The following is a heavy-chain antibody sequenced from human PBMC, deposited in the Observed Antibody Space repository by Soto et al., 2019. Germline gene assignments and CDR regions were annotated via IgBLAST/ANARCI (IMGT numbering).Heavy chain of an antibody. Sequence: PGESLKISCTGSGYSFTTYCISWVLQMPGKGLDWMGRIDPSDSYTNYSPSFQGHVTISADKSISTAYLQWSSLKASDTAMYYCARYYDSSGWFDIWGQGTMVTVSS. D-gene: IGHD3-22*01. V-gene: IGHV5-10-1*01. CDR3: ARYYDSSGWFDI. CDR1: GYSFTTYC. CDR2: IDPSDSYT. J-gene: IGHJ3*02.